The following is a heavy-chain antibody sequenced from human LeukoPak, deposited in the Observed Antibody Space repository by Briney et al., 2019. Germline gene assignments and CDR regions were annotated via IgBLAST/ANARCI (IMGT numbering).Heavy chain of an antibody. CDR2: IYPGDSGT. CDR1: GYNFTIYW. Sequence: GESLQISCKASGYNFTIYWIGWVRQMPGKGLEWMGIIYPGDSGTRYSPSFQGHVTISADKSISTAYLQWSSLKDSDTAMYYCARHEATSGFVSFDYWGQGTLVTVSS. J-gene: IGHJ4*02. D-gene: IGHD1-26*01. V-gene: IGHV5-51*01. CDR3: ARHEATSGFVSFDY.